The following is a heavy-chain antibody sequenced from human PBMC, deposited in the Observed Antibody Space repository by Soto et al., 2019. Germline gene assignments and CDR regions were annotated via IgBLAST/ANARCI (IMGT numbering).Heavy chain of an antibody. CDR1: GFTFTSSA. J-gene: IGHJ3*02. V-gene: IGHV1-58*02. Sequence: SVKVSCKASGFTFTSSAMQWVRQARGQRLEWIGWIVVGSGNTNYAQKFQERVTITRDMSTSTAYMELSSLRSEDTAVYYCAAEGVTMVRGVISDAFDIWGQGTMVTVS. CDR2: IVVGSGNT. D-gene: IGHD3-10*01. CDR3: AAEGVTMVRGVISDAFDI.